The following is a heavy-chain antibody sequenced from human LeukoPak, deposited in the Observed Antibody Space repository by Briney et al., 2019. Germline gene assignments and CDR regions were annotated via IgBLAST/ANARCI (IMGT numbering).Heavy chain of an antibody. Sequence: SETLSLTCAVSGVSFNDYYWSWVRQTPGRGLEWIGEINHSGYTNDSPSLRSRVTLSIDTSRKQFSLNLRSVTVADTGIYYCTRMTTGHDYWGQGTLVTVSS. V-gene: IGHV4-34*01. CDR3: TRMTTGHDY. CDR2: INHSGYT. CDR1: GVSFNDYY. D-gene: IGHD4-17*01. J-gene: IGHJ4*02.